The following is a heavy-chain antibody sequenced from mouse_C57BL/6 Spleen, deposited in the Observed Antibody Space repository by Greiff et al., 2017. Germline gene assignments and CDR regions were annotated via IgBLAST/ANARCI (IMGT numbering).Heavy chain of an antibody. Sequence: VKLQESGAELVKPGASVKVSCKASGYTFTSYWMHWVKQRPGQGLEWIGRLHPSDSDTNYNQKFKGKATLTVDKSSSTAYMQLSSLTSEDSAVYYCAIFGSAMDDWGQGTSVTVSS. CDR2: LHPSDSDT. V-gene: IGHV1-74*01. J-gene: IGHJ4*01. D-gene: IGHD1-1*01. CDR3: AIFGSAMDD. CDR1: GYTFTSYW.